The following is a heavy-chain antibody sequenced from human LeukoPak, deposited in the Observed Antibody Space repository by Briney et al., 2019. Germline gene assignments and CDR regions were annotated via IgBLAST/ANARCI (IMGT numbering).Heavy chain of an antibody. V-gene: IGHV4-39*07. D-gene: IGHD5-12*01. Sequence: SSETLSLTCTVSGGSISSSSYYWGWIRQPPGKGLEWIGSIYYSGSTYYNPSLKSRVTISVDTSKNQFSLKLSSVTAADTAVYYCARGGGKWLRLRVFDYWGQGTLVTVSS. CDR3: ARGGGKWLRLRVFDY. J-gene: IGHJ4*02. CDR1: GGSISSSSYY. CDR2: IYYSGST.